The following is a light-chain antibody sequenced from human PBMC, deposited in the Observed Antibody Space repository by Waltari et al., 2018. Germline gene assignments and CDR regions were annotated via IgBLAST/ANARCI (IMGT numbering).Light chain of an antibody. J-gene: IGLJ3*02. CDR1: SGSIASNY. CDR2: EDN. Sequence: NFMLTQPHSVSESPGKTVTISCTRSSGSIASNYVQWYQQRPGSSPTTVIYEDNQRPSGVPVRFSGSIDSSSTSASLTISGLKTEDEADYYCQSYDSSNPWVFGGGTKLTVL. CDR3: QSYDSSNPWV. V-gene: IGLV6-57*01.